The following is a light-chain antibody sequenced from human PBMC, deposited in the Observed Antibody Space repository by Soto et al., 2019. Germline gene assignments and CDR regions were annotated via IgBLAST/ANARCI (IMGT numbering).Light chain of an antibody. V-gene: IGLV1-51*01. CDR3: GSWAAGLPVV. J-gene: IGLJ2*01. Sequence: QAVVTQPPSVSAAPGQKVTISCSGSGTNYVSWYQQFPGTAPKLLIYDDDKRPSEISDRFSGSKSDTSAALVITGLQTGDEADYYCGSWAAGLPVVFGGGTKVTVL. CDR1: GTNY. CDR2: DDD.